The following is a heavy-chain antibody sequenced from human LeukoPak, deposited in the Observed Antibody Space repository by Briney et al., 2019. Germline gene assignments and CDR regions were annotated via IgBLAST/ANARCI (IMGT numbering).Heavy chain of an antibody. CDR3: AKEDGRYYDFWSGYYSGYSPYYFDY. CDR1: GFTFSSYA. Sequence: GGSLRLSCAASGFTFSSYAMSWVRQAPGKGLEWVSAISGSGGSTYYADSVKGRFTISRDNSKNTLYLQMNSQRAEDTAVYYCAKEDGRYYDFWSGYYSGYSPYYFDYWGQGTLVTVSS. J-gene: IGHJ4*02. CDR2: ISGSGGST. V-gene: IGHV3-23*01. D-gene: IGHD3-3*01.